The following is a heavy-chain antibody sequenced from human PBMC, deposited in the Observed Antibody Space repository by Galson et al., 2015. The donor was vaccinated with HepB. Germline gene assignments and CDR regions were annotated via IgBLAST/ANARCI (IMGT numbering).Heavy chain of an antibody. D-gene: IGHD3-9*01. CDR3: VRETQYFDWLLHASFFDF. Sequence: SLRLSCAASGFTFSSYSMNWVRQAPGKGLEWVSSISSSSSYIYYADSEKGRFTISRDNAKNSLYLQMNSLRAEDTAVYYCVRETQYFDWLLHASFFDFWGQGTLVTVSS. V-gene: IGHV3-21*04. J-gene: IGHJ4*02. CDR2: ISSSSSYI. CDR1: GFTFSSYS.